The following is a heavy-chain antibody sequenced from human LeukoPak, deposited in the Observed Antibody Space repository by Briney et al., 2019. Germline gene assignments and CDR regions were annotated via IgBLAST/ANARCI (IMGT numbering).Heavy chain of an antibody. Sequence: PGGSLRLSCAASGLTFSNYAMTWVRQTPGKGLEWVSTITGSDGDTFYADSAKGRFTISRDNSKNTLYLLMGSLRAEDTAVYYCAKVPKTSSNYYFDFWGQGTLVTVSS. D-gene: IGHD5-24*01. J-gene: IGHJ4*02. CDR3: AKVPKTSSNYYFDF. CDR1: GLTFSNYA. V-gene: IGHV3-23*01. CDR2: ITGSDGDT.